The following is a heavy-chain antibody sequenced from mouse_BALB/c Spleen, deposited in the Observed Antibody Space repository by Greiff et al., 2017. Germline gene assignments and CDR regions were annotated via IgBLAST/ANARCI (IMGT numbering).Heavy chain of an antibody. Sequence: EVHLVESGGGLVKPGGSLKLSCAASGFTFSSYAMSWVRQTPEKRLEWVASISSGGSTYYPDSVKGRFTISRDNARNILYLQMSSLRSEDTAMYYCARGDGSSSYFDYWGQGTTLTVSS. V-gene: IGHV5-6-5*01. D-gene: IGHD1-1*01. J-gene: IGHJ2*01. CDR2: ISSGGST. CDR1: GFTFSSYA. CDR3: ARGDGSSSYFDY.